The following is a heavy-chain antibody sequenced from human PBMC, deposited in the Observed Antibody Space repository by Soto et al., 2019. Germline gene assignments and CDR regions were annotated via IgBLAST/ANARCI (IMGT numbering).Heavy chain of an antibody. V-gene: IGHV4-61*01. D-gene: IGHD2-15*01. J-gene: IGHJ6*02. Sequence: PSETLSLTCTVSGGSVSSGSYYWSWIRQPPGKGLEWIGYIYYSGSTNYNPSLKSRVTISVDTSKNQFSLKLSSVTAADTAVYYCAREVVVVVAAGLTDGMDVWGQGTTVTVSS. CDR2: IYYSGST. CDR3: AREVVVVVAAGLTDGMDV. CDR1: GGSVSSGSYY.